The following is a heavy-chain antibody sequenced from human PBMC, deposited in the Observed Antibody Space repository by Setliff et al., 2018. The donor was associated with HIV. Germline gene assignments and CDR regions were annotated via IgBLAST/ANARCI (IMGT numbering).Heavy chain of an antibody. V-gene: IGHV4-34*12. CDR2: IFQSGST. CDR1: GASFSGYY. Sequence: SETLSLTCAVYGASFSGYYWAWIRQSPGTGLEWIASIFQSGSTYYNPSLQGRVTMFFDTSEDHFSLRLSSVTAADTAVYYCASRWGSYYDTNGHPFDYWGQGTLVTVSS. J-gene: IGHJ4*02. D-gene: IGHD3-22*01. CDR3: ASRWGSYYDTNGHPFDY.